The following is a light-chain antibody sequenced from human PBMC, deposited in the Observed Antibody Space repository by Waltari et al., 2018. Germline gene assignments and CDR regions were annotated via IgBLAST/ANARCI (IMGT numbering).Light chain of an antibody. CDR3: VAWDDSLSGRL. J-gene: IGLJ3*02. CDR2: RND. Sequence: QSVLTQPPSASGTPGQRVTLSCSGSGSNIGSRSVSWYQHLPGTAPKLLIYRNDQRPSGVPDRFSGSKSGTSASLAISGLRSEDEADYYCVAWDDSLSGRLFGGGTKLTVL. V-gene: IGLV1-47*01. CDR1: GSNIGSRS.